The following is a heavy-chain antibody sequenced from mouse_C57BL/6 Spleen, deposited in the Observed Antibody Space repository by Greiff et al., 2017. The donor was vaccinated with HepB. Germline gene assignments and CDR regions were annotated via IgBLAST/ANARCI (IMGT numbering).Heavy chain of an antibody. CDR3: ARTGTGYYAMDY. CDR1: GFTFSSYA. V-gene: IGHV5-4*01. D-gene: IGHD4-1*01. CDR2: ISAGGSYT. J-gene: IGHJ4*01. Sequence: EVQGVESGGGLVKPGGSLKLSCAASGFTFSSYAMSWVRQTPEKRLEWVATISAGGSYTYYPDNVKGRFSISRDNAKNNLYLQMSHLKSEDTAMYYCARTGTGYYAMDYWGQGTSVTVSS.